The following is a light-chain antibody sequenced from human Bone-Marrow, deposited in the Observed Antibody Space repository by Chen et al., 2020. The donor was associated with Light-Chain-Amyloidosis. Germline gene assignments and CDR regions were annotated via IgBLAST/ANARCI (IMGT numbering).Light chain of an antibody. CDR1: TSNVGGDY. J-gene: IGLJ3*02. V-gene: IGLV1-47*01. CDR2: SND. Sequence: QSVLTQPPSASGAPGQRVTIPCSGSTSNVGGDYVYWYQQLPGSAPRLLFYSNDQRPSGVPDRFSASQSGTSASLAISGLRSEDEGDYYCAAWDASLSGPVFGGGTKLTVL. CDR3: AAWDASLSGPV.